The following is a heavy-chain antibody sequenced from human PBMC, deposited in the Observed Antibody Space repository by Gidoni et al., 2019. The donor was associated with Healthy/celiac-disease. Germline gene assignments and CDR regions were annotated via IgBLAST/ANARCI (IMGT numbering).Heavy chain of an antibody. CDR3: ARRPGDYYDSSGDAFDI. J-gene: IGHJ3*02. CDR1: GYSFTSYW. Sequence: VQLVQSGAEVKKPGESLQIACKGSGYSFTSYWTGWVRQMPGKGLEWMGIIYPGDSDTRYSPYFQGQDTISADKSISTACLQWSRLKASDTAMYYGARRPGDYYDSSGDAFDIWGQGTMVNDSS. CDR2: IYPGDSDT. D-gene: IGHD3-22*01. V-gene: IGHV5-51*01.